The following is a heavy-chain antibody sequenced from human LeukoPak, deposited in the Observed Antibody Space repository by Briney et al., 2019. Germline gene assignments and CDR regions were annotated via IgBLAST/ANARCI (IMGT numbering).Heavy chain of an antibody. Sequence: PSETLSLTCAVYGGSFSGYYWSWIRQPPGKGLEWIGEINHSGSTNYNPSLKSRVTISVDTSKNQFSLKLTSVTAADTAVYYCAREMAVGYGVDWGQGTLVTVSS. CDR2: INHSGST. J-gene: IGHJ4*02. CDR3: AREMAVGYGVD. CDR1: GGSFSGYY. D-gene: IGHD5-12*01. V-gene: IGHV4-34*01.